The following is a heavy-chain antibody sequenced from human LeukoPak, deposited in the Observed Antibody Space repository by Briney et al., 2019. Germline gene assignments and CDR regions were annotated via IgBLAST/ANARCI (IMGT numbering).Heavy chain of an antibody. CDR1: GFTFSSYA. CDR3: AKVIDDSSGYYYVEGLLFDY. D-gene: IGHD3-22*01. J-gene: IGHJ4*02. CDR2: ISGSGGST. Sequence: GGSLLLSCAASGFTFSSYAMSWVRQAPGKGLEWVSAISGSGGSTYYADSVKGRFTISRDNSKNTLYLQMNSLRAEDTAVYYCAKVIDDSSGYYYVEGLLFDYWGQGTLVTVSS. V-gene: IGHV3-23*01.